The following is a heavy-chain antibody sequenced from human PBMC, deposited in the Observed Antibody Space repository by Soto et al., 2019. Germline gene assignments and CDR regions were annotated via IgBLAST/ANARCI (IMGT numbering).Heavy chain of an antibody. CDR1: GFTFDDYA. Sequence: PGGSLRLSCAASGFTFDDYAMHWVRQAPGKGLEWVSGISWNSGSIGYADSVKGRFTISRDNAKNSLYLQMNSLRAEDTALYYCAKDPAPPCSGGSCHLQSWGQGTLVTVSS. D-gene: IGHD2-15*01. V-gene: IGHV3-9*01. J-gene: IGHJ5*02. CDR2: ISWNSGSI. CDR3: AKDPAPPCSGGSCHLQS.